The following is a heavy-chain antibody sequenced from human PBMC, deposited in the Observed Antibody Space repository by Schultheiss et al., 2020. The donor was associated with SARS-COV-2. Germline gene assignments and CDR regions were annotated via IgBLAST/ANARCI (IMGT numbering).Heavy chain of an antibody. D-gene: IGHD3-16*02. CDR3: ASDVGGLIDFDH. Sequence: GGSLRLSCVVSGLTFRDYQMNWVRQAPGKGLEWVSFIDTGSMRISYADSVRGRFTTSRDDATNSLYLHMTSLTVEDTALYYCASDVGGLIDFDHWGLGTLVTVSS. CDR1: GLTFRDYQ. CDR2: IDTGSMRI. V-gene: IGHV3-48*03. J-gene: IGHJ5*02.